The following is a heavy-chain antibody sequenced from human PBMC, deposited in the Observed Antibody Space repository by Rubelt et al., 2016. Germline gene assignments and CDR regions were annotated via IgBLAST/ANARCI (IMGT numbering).Heavy chain of an antibody. J-gene: IGHJ4*02. V-gene: IGHV3-7*01. CDR3: ARGRRDSNPLDY. CDR1: GFTFGSYW. CDR2: IKEDESER. D-gene: IGHD4-11*01. Sequence: EVELVDSGGGLVQPGGSLRLSCAASGFTFGSYWMSWVRPAPGKGLEWVANIKEDESERYYVDSVKGRFTISRDNAKNSLYRQVGSLRVEETGVCYRARGRRDSNPLDYGGRGGLGTVS.